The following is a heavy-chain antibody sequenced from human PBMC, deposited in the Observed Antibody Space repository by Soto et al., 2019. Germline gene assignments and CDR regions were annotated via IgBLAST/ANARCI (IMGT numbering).Heavy chain of an antibody. D-gene: IGHD3-3*01. Sequence: SETLSLTCTVSGGSISSSSYYWGWIRQPPGEGLEWIGSIYYSGSTYYNPSLKSRVTISVDTSKNQFSLKLSSVTAADTAVYYCARHLFDDFWSGYYYYGMDVWGQGTTVTVSS. CDR3: ARHLFDDFWSGYYYYGMDV. J-gene: IGHJ6*02. V-gene: IGHV4-39*01. CDR2: IYYSGST. CDR1: GGSISSSSYY.